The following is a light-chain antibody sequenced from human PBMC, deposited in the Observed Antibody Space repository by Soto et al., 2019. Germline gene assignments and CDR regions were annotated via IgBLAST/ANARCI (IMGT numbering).Light chain of an antibody. CDR1: SSDVGSNNL. CDR2: EVS. V-gene: IGLV2-23*02. J-gene: IGLJ1*01. Sequence: QSVLSQPASVSGSPGQSITISCSGTSSDVGSNNLVSWYQQHPGKAPKLMIYEVSKRPSGISNRFSRSKSGNTASLAISGPQAEDEADYSCCSYAGRSGSYVFGAGTKVTVL. CDR3: CSYAGRSGSYV.